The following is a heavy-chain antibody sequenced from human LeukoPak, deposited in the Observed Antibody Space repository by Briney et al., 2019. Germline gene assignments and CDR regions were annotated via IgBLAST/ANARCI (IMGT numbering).Heavy chain of an antibody. D-gene: IGHD2-2*02. Sequence: SQTLSLTCTVSGGSISSGDYYWSWIRQPPGKGLEWIGYIYYSGSTYYNPSLKSRVTISVDTSKNQFSLKLSSVTAADTAVYYCARAWHKRYCSSTSCYTAFEDYRGQGTLVTVSS. V-gene: IGHV4-30-4*08. CDR3: ARAWHKRYCSSTSCYTAFEDY. J-gene: IGHJ4*02. CDR2: IYYSGST. CDR1: GGSISSGDYY.